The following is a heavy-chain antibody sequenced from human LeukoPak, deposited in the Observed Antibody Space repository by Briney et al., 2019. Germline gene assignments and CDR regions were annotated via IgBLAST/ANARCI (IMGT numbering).Heavy chain of an antibody. J-gene: IGHJ6*02. Sequence: ASAKVSCKASGFTSDNYGICWVRQAPGQGLEWMGWLDIYSGNTNYAQNFQGRVTMTPDTSTSTAYMELRSLRSDDTAVYYCARELSTGWGGMDVWGQGTTVTVSS. CDR1: GFTSDNYG. CDR2: LDIYSGNT. D-gene: IGHD2-8*02. CDR3: ARELSTGWGGMDV. V-gene: IGHV1-18*01.